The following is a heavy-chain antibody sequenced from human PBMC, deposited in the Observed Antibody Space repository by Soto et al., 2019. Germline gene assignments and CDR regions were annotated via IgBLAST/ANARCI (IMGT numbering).Heavy chain of an antibody. CDR1: EFTFSNYA. J-gene: IGHJ4*02. V-gene: IGHV3-23*01. CDR3: AKDTDYNILTGHGYFDY. Sequence: GGSLRLSCAASEFTFSNYAMSWVRQAPGKGLEWVSAISYGGGTTYYADSVKGRFTISRDNSKNTLYLQMNSLRAEDTALYYCAKDTDYNILTGHGYFDYWGQGILVTVSS. D-gene: IGHD3-9*01. CDR2: ISYGGGTT.